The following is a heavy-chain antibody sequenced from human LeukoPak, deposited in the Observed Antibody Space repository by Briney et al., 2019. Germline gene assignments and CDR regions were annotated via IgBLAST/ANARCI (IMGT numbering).Heavy chain of an antibody. J-gene: IGHJ4*02. CDR3: ATDPFVKQQLGGSDY. V-gene: IGHV1-24*01. CDR1: GYTLTELS. Sequence: GASVKVSCKVSGYTLTELSMHWVRQAPGKGLEWMGGFDPEDGETIYAQKFQGRATMTEDTSTDTAYMELSSLRSEDTAVYYCATDPFVKQQLGGSDYWGQGTLVTVSS. D-gene: IGHD6-13*01. CDR2: FDPEDGET.